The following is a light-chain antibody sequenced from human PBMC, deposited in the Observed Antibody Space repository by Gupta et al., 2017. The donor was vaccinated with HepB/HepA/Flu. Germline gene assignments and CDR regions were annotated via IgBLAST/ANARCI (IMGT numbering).Light chain of an antibody. CDR1: SRDGGGYNY. V-gene: IGLV2-14*01. CDR2: VVS. CDR3: RSCTQSSTLV. Sequence: QSALTQPPSVSGSPGQSITISCTGTSRDGGGYNYVSWYKQHPGKAPKLRMDVVSNRHSGVSNRGSGSESGTNESPTISGLQAEDEADDDCRSCTQSSTLVFGGGTKVTVL. J-gene: IGLJ2*01.